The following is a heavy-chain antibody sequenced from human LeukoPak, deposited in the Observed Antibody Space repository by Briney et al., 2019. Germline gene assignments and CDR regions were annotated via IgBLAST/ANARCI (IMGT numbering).Heavy chain of an antibody. V-gene: IGHV4-59*01. CDR2: IYYSGST. J-gene: IGHJ5*02. CDR1: GGSISSYY. Sequence: SETLSLTCTVSGGSISSYYWSWIWQPPGKGLEWIGYIYYSGSTNYNPSLKSRVTISVDTSKNQFSLKLSSVTAADTAVYYCARVRGYSYGNWFDPWGQGTLVTVSS. D-gene: IGHD5-18*01. CDR3: ARVRGYSYGNWFDP.